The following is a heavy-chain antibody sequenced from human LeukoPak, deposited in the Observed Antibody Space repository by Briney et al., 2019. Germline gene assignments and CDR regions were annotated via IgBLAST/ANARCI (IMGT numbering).Heavy chain of an antibody. J-gene: IGHJ4*02. Sequence: PGGSLRLSCAASGFTFTTYAMNWVRQAPGKGLEWVSAVSNSGATTLYADSVKGRFTISRDNAKNSLYLQMNSLRAEDTAVYYCARDPATTVTTYAYWGQGTLVTVSS. CDR3: ARDPATTVTTYAY. CDR1: GFTFTTYA. CDR2: VSNSGATT. D-gene: IGHD4-17*01. V-gene: IGHV3-23*01.